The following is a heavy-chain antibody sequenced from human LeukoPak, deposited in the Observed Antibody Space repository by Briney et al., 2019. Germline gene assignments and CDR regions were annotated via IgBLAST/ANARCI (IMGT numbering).Heavy chain of an antibody. CDR1: GFTFSSYS. Sequence: GGSLRLSCAASGFTFSSYSMNWVRQVPGKGLEWVSYIHKSGNTVYYADSVRCRFAISRDNVKNLLFLQMNGLRADDTAVYYCVRDPEALDYWGRGTLVTVSS. CDR2: IHKSGNTV. V-gene: IGHV3-48*01. CDR3: VRDPEALDY. J-gene: IGHJ4*02.